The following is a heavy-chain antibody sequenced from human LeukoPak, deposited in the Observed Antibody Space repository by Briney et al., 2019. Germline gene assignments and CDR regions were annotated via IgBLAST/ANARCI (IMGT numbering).Heavy chain of an antibody. Sequence: ASVKVSCKASGYTFTTYYIHWVRQAPGQGLEWMAWINPNTGATTYAQQSHGRVTMTTDTSVSAAYMELSNLRSDVTAQDYCVSSCINGVCNFDLWCQGTPVIVSS. J-gene: IGHJ4*02. D-gene: IGHD2-8*01. CDR1: GYTFTTYY. V-gene: IGHV1-2*02. CDR2: INPNTGAT. CDR3: VSSCINGVCNFDL.